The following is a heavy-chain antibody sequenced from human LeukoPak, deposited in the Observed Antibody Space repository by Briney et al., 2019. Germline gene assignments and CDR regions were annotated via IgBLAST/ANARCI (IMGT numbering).Heavy chain of an antibody. CDR2: ITHHGRT. CDR1: GGSLSNYY. J-gene: IGHJ4*02. CDR3: APIYGDYSEFDS. V-gene: IGHV4-34*01. D-gene: IGHD4-17*01. Sequence: PSETLSLTCAVYGGSLSNYYWSWVRQPPGKGLEWFGEITHHGRTNYNPSLKSRVTISRDTSKNQFSLKMNSVSAADTVLYHCAPIYGDYSEFDSWGQGTLVTVSS.